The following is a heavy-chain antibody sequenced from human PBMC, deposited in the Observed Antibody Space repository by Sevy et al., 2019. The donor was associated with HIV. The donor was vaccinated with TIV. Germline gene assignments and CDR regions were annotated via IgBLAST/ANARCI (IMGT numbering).Heavy chain of an antibody. CDR3: ARADDYSNYILDY. Sequence: GGSLRLSCAASGFTFRSYAMHWVRQAPGKGLEWVAVISYDGSNKYYADSVKGRFTISRDNSKNTLYLQMNSLRAEDTAVYYCARADDYSNYILDYWGQGTLVTVSS. J-gene: IGHJ4*02. D-gene: IGHD4-4*01. CDR1: GFTFRSYA. V-gene: IGHV3-30-3*01. CDR2: ISYDGSNK.